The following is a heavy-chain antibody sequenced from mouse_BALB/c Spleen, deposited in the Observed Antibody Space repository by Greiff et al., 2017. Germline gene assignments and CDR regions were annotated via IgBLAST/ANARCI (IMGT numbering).Heavy chain of an antibody. J-gene: IGHJ3*01. CDR1: GYTFTSYY. V-gene: IGHV1S81*02. D-gene: IGHD2-4*01. CDR3: TRWDYDYDGFAY. CDR2: INPSNGGT. Sequence: VQLQQPGAELVKPGASVKLSCKASGYTFTSYYMYWVKQRPGQGLEWIGGINPSNGGTNFNEKFKSKATLTVDKSSSTAYMQLSSLTSEDSAVYYCTRWDYDYDGFAYWGQGTLVTVSA.